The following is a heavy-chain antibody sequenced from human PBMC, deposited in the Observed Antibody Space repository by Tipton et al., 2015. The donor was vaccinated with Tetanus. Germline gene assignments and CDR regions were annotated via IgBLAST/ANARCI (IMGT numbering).Heavy chain of an antibody. CDR2: ISWNSGSI. V-gene: IGHV3-9*01. Sequence: SLRLSCAASGFTFDDYAMRWVRQAPGKGLEWVSGISWNSGSIGYADSVKGRFTISRDNAKNSLYLQMNSLRAEDTALYYCAKATYYDFWSGYHFDYWGQGTLVTVSS. CDR3: AKATYYDFWSGYHFDY. D-gene: IGHD3-3*01. J-gene: IGHJ4*02. CDR1: GFTFDDYA.